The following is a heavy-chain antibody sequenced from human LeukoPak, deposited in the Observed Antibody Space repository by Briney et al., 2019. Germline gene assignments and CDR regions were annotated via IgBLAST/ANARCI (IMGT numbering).Heavy chain of an antibody. CDR2: ISIYNGNT. CDR1: GYTFTNYA. V-gene: IGHV1-18*01. D-gene: IGHD2-21*02. J-gene: IGHJ4*02. CDR3: ARAYCGGDCYSSTGYFDY. Sequence: ASVKVSCKASGYTFTNYAINWVRQAPGHGLEWMGWISIYNGNTNYTQNLQGRVTMTTDTSTNTAYMELRSLRSDDTAVYYCARAYCGGDCYSSTGYFDYWGQGTLVTVSS.